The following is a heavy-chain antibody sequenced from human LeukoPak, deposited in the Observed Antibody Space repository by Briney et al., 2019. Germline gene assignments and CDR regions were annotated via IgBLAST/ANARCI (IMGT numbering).Heavy chain of an antibody. CDR3: ARDMNGEYYFDY. D-gene: IGHD1-1*01. J-gene: IGHJ4*02. Sequence: ASVKVSCKASGYTFTGYFMHWVRQAPGQGLEWMGIINPSGGSTSYAQKFQGRVTMTRDTSTSTVYMELSSLRSEDTAVYYCARDMNGEYYFDYWGQGTLVTVSS. CDR2: INPSGGST. CDR1: GYTFTGYF. V-gene: IGHV1-46*01.